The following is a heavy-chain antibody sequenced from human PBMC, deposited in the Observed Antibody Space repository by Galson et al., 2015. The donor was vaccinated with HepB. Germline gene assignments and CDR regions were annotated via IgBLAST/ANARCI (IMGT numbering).Heavy chain of an antibody. Sequence: SVKVSCKASGGTFSSYAISWVRQAPGQGLEWMGGIIPIFGTANYAQKSQGRVTITADESTSTAYMELSSLRSEDTAVYYCARRGEGRRGTGTTVPFDYWGQGTLVTVSS. D-gene: IGHD1-7*01. J-gene: IGHJ4*02. V-gene: IGHV1-69*13. CDR1: GGTFSSYA. CDR3: ARRGEGRRGTGTTVPFDY. CDR2: IIPIFGTA.